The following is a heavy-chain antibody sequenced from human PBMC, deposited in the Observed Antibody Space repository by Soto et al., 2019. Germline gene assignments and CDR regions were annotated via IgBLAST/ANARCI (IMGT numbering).Heavy chain of an antibody. CDR1: GGTFSSYA. Sequence: SVKDSFKASGGTFSSYAISLVRQAPGQGLEWVGGIIPIFGTANYAQKFQGRVTITADKSTSTAYMELSSLRSEDTAVYYCARDKLRCSSTSCYTAGDWFDPWGQGTLVTVSS. CDR3: ARDKLRCSSTSCYTAGDWFDP. J-gene: IGHJ5*02. V-gene: IGHV1-69*06. CDR2: IIPIFGTA. D-gene: IGHD2-2*02.